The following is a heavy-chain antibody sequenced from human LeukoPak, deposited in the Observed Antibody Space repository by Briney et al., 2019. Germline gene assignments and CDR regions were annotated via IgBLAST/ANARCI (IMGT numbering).Heavy chain of an antibody. D-gene: IGHD5-18*01. CDR3: AAWAQLGEDYFDY. CDR1: GFTFSSYG. Sequence: GSLRLSCAASGFTFSSYGMHWVRQAPGKGLEWVAVISYDGSNKYYADSVKGRFTISRDNSKNTLYLQMNSLRAEDTAVYYCAAWAQLGEDYFDYWGQGTLVTVSS. J-gene: IGHJ4*02. V-gene: IGHV3-30*03. CDR2: ISYDGSNK.